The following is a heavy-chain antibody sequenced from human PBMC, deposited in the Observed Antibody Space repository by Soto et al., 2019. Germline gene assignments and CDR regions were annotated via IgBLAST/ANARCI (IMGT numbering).Heavy chain of an antibody. CDR3: ARVCSDCSSTSCYDWFDP. Sequence: ASVKVSFKASGYTFTSYGISWVRQAPGQGLEWMGWISAYNGNTNYAQKLQGRVTMTTDTSTSTAYMELRSLRSDDTAVYYCARVCSDCSSTSCYDWFDPWGQRTLVTVSS. V-gene: IGHV1-18*01. CDR1: GYTFTSYG. D-gene: IGHD2-2*01. J-gene: IGHJ5*02. CDR2: ISAYNGNT.